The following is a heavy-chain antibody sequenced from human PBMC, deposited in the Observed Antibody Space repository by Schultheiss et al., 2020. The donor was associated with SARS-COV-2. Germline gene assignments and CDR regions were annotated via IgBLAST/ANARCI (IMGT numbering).Heavy chain of an antibody. CDR1: GGSISSSSYY. CDR3: ARARIAVAGNWNWYFDL. CDR2: FYTTGST. Sequence: SETLSLTCTVSGGSISSSSYYWGWIRQPAGKGLEWIGRFYTTGSTNYNPSLKSRVTISVDTSKNQFSLKLSSVTAADTAVYYCARARIAVAGNWNWYFDLWGRGTLVTVAS. D-gene: IGHD6-19*01. V-gene: IGHV4-61*02. J-gene: IGHJ2*01.